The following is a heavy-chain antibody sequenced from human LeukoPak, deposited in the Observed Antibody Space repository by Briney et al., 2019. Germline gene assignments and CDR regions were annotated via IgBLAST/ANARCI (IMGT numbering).Heavy chain of an antibody. J-gene: IGHJ3*01. Sequence: GGSLRLSCTASGFTFSAYAMMWVRQAPGKGPEWVSAIRGGGTSEFYADSVKGRFRISRDNSKDTLFLQMNSLRAEDTAVYYCARDPNGDYIGAFDVWGPGTMVTVSS. CDR1: GFTFSAYA. CDR2: IRGGGTSE. V-gene: IGHV3-23*01. D-gene: IGHD4-17*01. CDR3: ARDPNGDYIGAFDV.